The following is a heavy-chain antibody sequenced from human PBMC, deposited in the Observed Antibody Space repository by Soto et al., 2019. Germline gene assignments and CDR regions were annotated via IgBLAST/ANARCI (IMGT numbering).Heavy chain of an antibody. V-gene: IGHV4-4*02. J-gene: IGHJ4*02. CDR1: GGSISNNYW. CDR2: IYHSGST. Sequence: QVQLQESGPGLVKPSGTLSLTCAVSGGSISNNYWWSWVRQPPGKGLEWIGEIYHSGSTNYSPSLKSRVTISVDKSKNQFSLRLSSVTAADTAVYYCATAYCGGDCYLYNWGQGTLVTVSS. D-gene: IGHD2-21*02. CDR3: ATAYCGGDCYLYN.